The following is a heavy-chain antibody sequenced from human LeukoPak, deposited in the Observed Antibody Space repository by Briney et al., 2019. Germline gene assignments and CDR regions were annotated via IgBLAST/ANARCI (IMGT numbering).Heavy chain of an antibody. J-gene: IGHJ2*01. V-gene: IGHV4-59*13. CDR3: ATKRDRGYGLYWYFDL. CDR1: GGSISSYY. CDR2: IYYSGAT. D-gene: IGHD5-12*01. Sequence: PSETLSLTCTVSGGSISSYYCSWIRQPPGKGLECIVYIYYSGATNYNPSLKSRVPISIDTSKNQFSLKLNSATAADPAMYYCATKRDRGYGLYWYFDLWGRGTLVTVSS.